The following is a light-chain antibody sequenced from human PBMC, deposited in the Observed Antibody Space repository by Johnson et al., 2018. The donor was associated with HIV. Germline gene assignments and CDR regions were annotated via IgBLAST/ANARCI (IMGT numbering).Light chain of an antibody. V-gene: IGLV1-51*02. J-gene: IGLJ1*01. CDR3: GTWDSSLSAGGV. Sequence: QSVLTQPPSVSAAPGQKVTIYCSGSSSNVGNNYVSWYQQLPGTAPKLLIYENNKRPSGIPDRFSGSKSGTSATLDITGLQTGDEADYYCGTWDSSLSAGGVFGTGTKVTVL. CDR2: ENN. CDR1: SSNVGNNY.